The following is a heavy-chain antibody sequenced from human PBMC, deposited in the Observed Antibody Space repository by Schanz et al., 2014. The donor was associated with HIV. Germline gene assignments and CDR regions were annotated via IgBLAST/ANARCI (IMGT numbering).Heavy chain of an antibody. CDR3: AKDGSWEAFDGFDI. CDR2: ISYDGSNE. V-gene: IGHV3-30*04. D-gene: IGHD1-26*01. J-gene: IGHJ3*02. Sequence: QVQLVESGGGVVQPGRSLRLSCAVSGFTFSNYAMHWVRQAPGKGLEWVAVISYDGSNEYYGDSVKGRFTISRDNSKNTLYVQMNSLRAEDTAVYYCAKDGSWEAFDGFDIWGQGTMVTVSS. CDR1: GFTFSNYA.